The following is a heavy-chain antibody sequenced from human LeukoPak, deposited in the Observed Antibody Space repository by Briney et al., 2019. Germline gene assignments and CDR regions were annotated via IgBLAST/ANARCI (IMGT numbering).Heavy chain of an antibody. CDR2: IYHSGST. D-gene: IGHD5-18*01. J-gene: IGHJ4*02. CDR3: ARAPGYSYGNLDY. V-gene: IGHV4-59*01. Sequence: ASETLSLTCTASGGSISSYYRSWIRQPPGKGLEWIGYIYHSGSTNYNPSLKSRVTISVDTSKNQFSLKLSSVTAADTAVYYCARAPGYSYGNLDYWGQGTLVTVSS. CDR1: GGSISSYY.